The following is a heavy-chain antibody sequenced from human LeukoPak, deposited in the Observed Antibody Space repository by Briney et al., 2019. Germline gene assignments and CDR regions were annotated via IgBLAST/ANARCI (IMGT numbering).Heavy chain of an antibody. CDR1: GYTFTGYY. CDR3: ARDSGLLWFGEDMDV. CDR2: ISAYNGNT. V-gene: IGHV1-18*04. Sequence: GASVKVSCKASGYTFTGYYMHWVRQAPGQGLEWMGWISAYNGNTNYAQKLQGRVTMTTDTSTSTAYMELRSLRSDDTAVYYCARDSGLLWFGEDMDVWGKGTTVTISS. D-gene: IGHD3-10*01. J-gene: IGHJ6*03.